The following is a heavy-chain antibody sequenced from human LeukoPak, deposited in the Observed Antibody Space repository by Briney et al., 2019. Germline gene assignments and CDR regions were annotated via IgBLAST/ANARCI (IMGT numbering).Heavy chain of an antibody. Sequence: GASVKVSCKASGYIFSSYGISWVRQAPGQGLEWLGWINAYNGNTNYAQKLQGRVTMTTDTSTSTAYMELRSLRSDDTAVFYCARLVLGSGSRGFDYWGQGTLATVSS. CDR3: ARLVLGSGSRGFDY. CDR1: GYIFSSYG. V-gene: IGHV1-18*01. J-gene: IGHJ4*02. CDR2: INAYNGNT. D-gene: IGHD3-10*01.